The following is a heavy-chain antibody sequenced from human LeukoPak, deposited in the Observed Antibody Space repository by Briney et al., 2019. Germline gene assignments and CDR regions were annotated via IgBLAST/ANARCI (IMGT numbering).Heavy chain of an antibody. J-gene: IGHJ4*02. CDR1: GFTFSSYA. CDR2: ISGSGGST. Sequence: GGSLRLSCAASGFTFSSYAMSWVRQAPGKGLEWVSAISGSGGSTYYADSVKGRFTISRDNSKNTLYLQMNSLRAEDTAVYYCAKDHHDSSGYQNDFDYWGQGTLVTVSS. CDR3: AKDHHDSSGYQNDFDY. D-gene: IGHD3-22*01. V-gene: IGHV3-23*01.